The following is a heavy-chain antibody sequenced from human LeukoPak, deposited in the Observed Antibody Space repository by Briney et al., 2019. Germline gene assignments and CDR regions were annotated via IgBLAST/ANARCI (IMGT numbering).Heavy chain of an antibody. CDR2: IYYSGNT. CDR1: GGSMNDYY. D-gene: IGHD2-8*01. J-gene: IGHJ6*02. V-gene: IGHV4-59*12. CDR3: ARDSENTKAPGVYGMDV. Sequence: SETLSLTCTVSGGSMNDYYWTWIRQPPGKGLEWIGYIYYSGNTNYNPSLESRVTISIDTSKNQFSLRMTSVTAADTAVYYCARDSENTKAPGVYGMDVWGQGTTVTVSS.